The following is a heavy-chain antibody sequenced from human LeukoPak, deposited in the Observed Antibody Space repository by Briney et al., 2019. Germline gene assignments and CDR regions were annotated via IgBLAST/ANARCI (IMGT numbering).Heavy chain of an antibody. CDR2: IIPIFGTA. V-gene: IGHV1-69*05. D-gene: IGHD2-8*01. J-gene: IGHJ4*02. CDR3: ARVSFNEYYFDY. Sequence: PVKVSCKASGGTFSSYAISWLRQAPGQGLEWMGRIIPIFGTANYAQKFQGRVTITTDESTSTAYMELSSLRSEDTAVYYCARVSFNEYYFDYWGQGTLVTVSS. CDR1: GGTFSSYA.